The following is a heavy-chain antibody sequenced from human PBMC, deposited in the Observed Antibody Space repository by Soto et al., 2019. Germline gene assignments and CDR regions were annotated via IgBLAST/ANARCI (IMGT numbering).Heavy chain of an antibody. Sequence: SEILSLTCTVSGGSISSSAYFWAWIRQPPGKGLEWIGSIHYSGSTYYNPSLKSRVTISVDTSKNQFSLKLSSVTAADTAVYYCERQNYYGSALQYFQHWGQGTLVTVSS. CDR1: GGSISSSAYF. CDR2: IHYSGST. J-gene: IGHJ1*01. D-gene: IGHD3-10*01. V-gene: IGHV4-39*01. CDR3: ERQNYYGSALQYFQH.